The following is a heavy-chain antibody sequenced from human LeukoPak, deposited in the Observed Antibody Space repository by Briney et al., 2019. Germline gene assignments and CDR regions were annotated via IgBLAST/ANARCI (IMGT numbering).Heavy chain of an antibody. Sequence: GRSLRLSCAASGFTFDDYAMHWVRQGPGKGLEWVSGITWNSGTIGHADSVKGRFTISRDNAKNSLYLQMNSLRAEDTALYYCAKDVTGTGAFDIWGQGTMVTVSS. J-gene: IGHJ3*02. CDR3: AKDVTGTGAFDI. CDR1: GFTFDDYA. V-gene: IGHV3-9*01. D-gene: IGHD1-7*01. CDR2: ITWNSGTI.